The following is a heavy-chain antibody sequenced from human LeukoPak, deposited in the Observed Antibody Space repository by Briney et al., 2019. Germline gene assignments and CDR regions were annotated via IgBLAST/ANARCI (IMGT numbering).Heavy chain of an antibody. V-gene: IGHV3-30*18. CDR1: GFTFSSYG. D-gene: IGHD1-1*01. CDR2: ISYDGSNK. Sequence: PPGGSLRLSCAASGFTFSSYGMHWVRQAPGKGLEWVAVISYDGSNKYYAGSVKGRFTISRDNSKNTLYLQMNSLRAEDTAVYYCAKDYLKPKTGTSPYFDYWGQGTLVTVSS. CDR3: AKDYLKPKTGTSPYFDY. J-gene: IGHJ4*02.